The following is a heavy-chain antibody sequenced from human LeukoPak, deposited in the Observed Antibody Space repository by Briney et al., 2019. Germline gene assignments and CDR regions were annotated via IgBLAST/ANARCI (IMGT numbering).Heavy chain of an antibody. D-gene: IGHD3-9*01. V-gene: IGHV1-18*01. J-gene: IGHJ4*02. CDR2: ISACNGNT. Sequence: ASVNVSCKASGYTFTSYGISWVRQAPGQGLEWMGWISACNGNTNYAQKLQGRVTMTTDTSTSTAYMELRSLRSDDTAVYYCARDYPPWLSHGIDYWGQGTLVTVSS. CDR3: ARDYPPWLSHGIDY. CDR1: GYTFTSYG.